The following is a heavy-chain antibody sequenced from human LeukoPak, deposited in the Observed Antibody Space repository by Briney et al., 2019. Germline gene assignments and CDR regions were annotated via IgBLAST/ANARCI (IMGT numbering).Heavy chain of an antibody. CDR3: AREDGAAAGRGIDY. Sequence: SETLSLTCTVSGGSISSSSYYWGWIRQPPGKGLERIGEIYHSGSTNYNPSLKSRVTISVDTSKNQFSLKVISMTAADTAVFYCAREDGAAAGRGIDYWGQGTLVTVSS. J-gene: IGHJ4*02. V-gene: IGHV4-39*07. D-gene: IGHD6-13*01. CDR1: GGSISSSSYY. CDR2: IYHSGST.